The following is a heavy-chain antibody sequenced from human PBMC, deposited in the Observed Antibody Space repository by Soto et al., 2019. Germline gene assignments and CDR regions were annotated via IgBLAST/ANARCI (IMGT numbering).Heavy chain of an antibody. CDR1: GFTFSSYA. D-gene: IGHD3-10*01. CDR3: ANAYGSGSYYTYYGMDV. CDR2: ISGSGGST. Sequence: LRRSCAASGFTFSSYAMGWVRQAPGKGLEWVSAISGSGGSTYYADSVKGRFTISRDNSKNTLYLQMNSLRAEDTAVYYCANAYGSGSYYTYYGMDVWGQGTTVTVSS. J-gene: IGHJ6*02. V-gene: IGHV3-23*01.